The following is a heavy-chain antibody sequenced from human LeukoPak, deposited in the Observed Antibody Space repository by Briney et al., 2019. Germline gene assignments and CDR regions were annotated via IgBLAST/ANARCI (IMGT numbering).Heavy chain of an antibody. D-gene: IGHD6-19*01. CDR1: GGSISSGGYY. V-gene: IGHV4-31*03. J-gene: IGHJ4*02. Sequence: PSETLSLTCTVSGGSISSGGYYWSWLRQHPGKGLEWIGYIYYSGSTYYNPSLKSRVTISVDTSKNQFSLKLSSVTAADTAVYYCARGARIAEAGTLWGQGTLVTVSS. CDR3: ARGARIAEAGTL. CDR2: IYYSGST.